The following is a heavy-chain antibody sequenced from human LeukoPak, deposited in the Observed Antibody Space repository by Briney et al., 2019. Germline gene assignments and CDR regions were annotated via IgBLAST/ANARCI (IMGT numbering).Heavy chain of an antibody. CDR2: IYYSGST. D-gene: IGHD3-22*01. J-gene: IGHJ5*02. V-gene: IGHV4-59*01. CDR3: ARSLGYYDSSGYKLHWFDP. Sequence: SETLSLTCTVSGGSISSYYWSWIRQPPGKGLEWIGYIYYSGSTNYNPSLKSRVTISVDTSMNQFSLKLSSVTAADTAVYYCARSLGYYDSSGYKLHWFDPWGQGTLVTVSA. CDR1: GGSISSYY.